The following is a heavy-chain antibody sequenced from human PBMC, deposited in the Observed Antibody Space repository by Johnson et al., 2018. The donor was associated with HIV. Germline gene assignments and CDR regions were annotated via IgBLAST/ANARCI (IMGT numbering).Heavy chain of an antibody. CDR1: GFTFSSYG. D-gene: IGHD5-24*01. CDR3: ARFLLLPNGYNWGFDI. CDR2: IWYDGSNK. Sequence: QVQLVESGGGVVQPGRSLRLSCAASGFTFSSYGMHWVRQAPGKGLEWVAVIWYDGSNKYYGDSVKGRFTISRDNFKNTLYLQMNSLRAEDTAVYYCARFLLLPNGYNWGFDIWGQGTMVTVSS. J-gene: IGHJ3*02. V-gene: IGHV3-33*01.